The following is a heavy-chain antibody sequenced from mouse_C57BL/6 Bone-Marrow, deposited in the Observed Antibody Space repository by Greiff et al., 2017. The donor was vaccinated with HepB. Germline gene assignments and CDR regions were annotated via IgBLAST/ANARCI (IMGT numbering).Heavy chain of an antibody. J-gene: IGHJ2*01. CDR3: ARSPGARYYFDY. Sequence: VQLQQPGAELVKPGASVKLSCKASGYTFTSYWMHWVKQRPGQGLEWIGMIHPNSGSTNYNEKFKSKATLTVDKSSSTAYMQLSILTSEDSAVYYCARSPGARYYFDYWGQGTTLTVSS. D-gene: IGHD4-1*01. V-gene: IGHV1-64*01. CDR2: IHPNSGST. CDR1: GYTFTSYW.